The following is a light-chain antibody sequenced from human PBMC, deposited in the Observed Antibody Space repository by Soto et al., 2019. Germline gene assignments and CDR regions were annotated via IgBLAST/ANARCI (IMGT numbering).Light chain of an antibody. CDR3: QQYNYWPKT. CDR1: QSADSS. J-gene: IGKJ1*01. V-gene: IGKV3-15*01. CDR2: GAS. Sequence: EIVMTQSPSTLSVSPGERATLSCRASQSADSSLAWYQQKPGQAPRLLIYGASTRATGIPARFSGGGSGTEFTLTISTLQSEDFAVYFCQQYNYWPKTFGQGTKVDIK.